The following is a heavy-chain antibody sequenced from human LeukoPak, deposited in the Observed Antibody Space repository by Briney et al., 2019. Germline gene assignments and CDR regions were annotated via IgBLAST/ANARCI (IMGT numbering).Heavy chain of an antibody. J-gene: IGHJ6*02. CDR3: ARDQGDSSSWYFFYYYGMDV. D-gene: IGHD6-13*01. Sequence: GGSLRLSCAASGFTVSSNFMSWVRQAPGKGLEWVSVIYSGGNTYYADSVKGRSTISRDNDKNSLCLQMNSLRAEDTAVYYCARDQGDSSSWYFFYYYGMDVWGQGTTVTVSS. V-gene: IGHV3-53*01. CDR1: GFTVSSNF. CDR2: IYSGGNT.